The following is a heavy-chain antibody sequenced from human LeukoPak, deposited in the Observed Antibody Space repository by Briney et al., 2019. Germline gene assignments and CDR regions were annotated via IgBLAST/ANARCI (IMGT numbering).Heavy chain of an antibody. CDR2: ISNSDNKP. J-gene: IGHJ4*02. CDR1: GFTFSSYA. Sequence: GGSLRLSCAASGFTFSSYAMSWVRQAPGKGLEWVSTISNSDNKPYYADSVKGRFTISRDNSKNTLYLQMNSLRAEDTAVYYCAKDRVAWQWLVPDYWGQGTLVTVSS. V-gene: IGHV3-23*01. D-gene: IGHD6-19*01. CDR3: AKDRVAWQWLVPDY.